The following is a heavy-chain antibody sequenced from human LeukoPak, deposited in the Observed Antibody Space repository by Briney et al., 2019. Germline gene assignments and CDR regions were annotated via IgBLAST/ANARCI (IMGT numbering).Heavy chain of an antibody. D-gene: IGHD3-9*01. Sequence: PGVSLRLSCAASGFTFSSYAMSWVRQAPGKGLEWVAGIRAGGGSTYYADSVKGRFTISRDNSKNMLYLQLNSLRAEDTAVYYCAKGDPPTYYDILTGQDYWGQGTLVTVSS. J-gene: IGHJ4*02. CDR2: IRAGGGST. CDR3: AKGDPPTYYDILTGQDY. CDR1: GFTFSSYA. V-gene: IGHV3-23*01.